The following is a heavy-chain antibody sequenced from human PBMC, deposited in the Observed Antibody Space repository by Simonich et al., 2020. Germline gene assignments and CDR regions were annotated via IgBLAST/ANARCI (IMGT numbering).Heavy chain of an antibody. CDR1: WISPSTRGVG. CDR3: AHSVGYFEI. D-gene: IGHD1-26*01. CDR2: IYWNDDK. V-gene: IGHV2-5*01. J-gene: IGHJ3*02. Sequence: QITLKESGPTLVQPTQTLTLTCTFSWISPSTRGVGVGGIRQPPRKARKWLTLIYWNDDKRDRPSLKSRLTNTKDTTKNQVVHTMTNMDPVDAATYCCAHSVGYFEIWGQGTMVTVSS.